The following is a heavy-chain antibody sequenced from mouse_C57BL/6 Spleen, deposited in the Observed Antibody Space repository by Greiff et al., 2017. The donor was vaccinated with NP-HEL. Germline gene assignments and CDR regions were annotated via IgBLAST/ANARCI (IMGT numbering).Heavy chain of an antibody. Sequence: EVKLVESGPELVKPGASVKISCKASGYSFTDYNMNWVKQSNGKSLEWIGVINPNYGTTSYNQKFKGKATLTVDQSSSTAYMQLNSLTSEDSAVYYCARGDYDYDRGYFDVWGTGTTVTVSS. D-gene: IGHD2-4*01. CDR2: INPNYGTT. V-gene: IGHV1-39*01. CDR1: GYSFTDYN. CDR3: ARGDYDYDRGYFDV. J-gene: IGHJ1*03.